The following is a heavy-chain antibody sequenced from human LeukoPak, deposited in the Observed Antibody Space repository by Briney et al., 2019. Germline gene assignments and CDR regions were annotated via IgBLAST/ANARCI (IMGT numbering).Heavy chain of an antibody. D-gene: IGHD5-18*01. CDR2: NK. CDR1: GFTFSSYG. Sequence: GRSLRLSCAASGFTFSSYGMHWARQAPGKGLEWVAVNKYYADSVKGRFTISRDNSKNTLYLQMNSLRAEDTAVYYCARDQETGYSYGQGFDYWGQGTLVTVSS. V-gene: IGHV3-33*01. J-gene: IGHJ4*02. CDR3: ARDQETGYSYGQGFDY.